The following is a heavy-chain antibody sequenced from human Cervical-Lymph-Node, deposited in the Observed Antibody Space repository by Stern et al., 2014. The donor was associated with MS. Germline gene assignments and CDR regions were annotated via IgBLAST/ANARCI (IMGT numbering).Heavy chain of an antibody. CDR1: GFTFSDYS. Sequence: VQLVESGGGLVKPGGSLRLSCAASGFTFSDYSMSWICQAPGKGLEWVSYINSSGSTRYYADSQKGRFTISRDKTKNSLYLQMNSLRAEDAAVYYCGREGGGSYYYGMDVWGQGTTVTVSS. D-gene: IGHD1-26*01. J-gene: IGHJ6*02. CDR3: GREGGGSYYYGMDV. CDR2: INSSGSTR. V-gene: IGHV3-11*01.